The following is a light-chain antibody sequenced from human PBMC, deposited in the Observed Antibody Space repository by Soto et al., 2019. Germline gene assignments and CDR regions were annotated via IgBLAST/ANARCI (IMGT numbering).Light chain of an antibody. CDR2: GAS. J-gene: IGKJ2*01. Sequence: DIQMTQSPSTLSASVGDRVTITCRASQSISSWLAWYQQKPGKAPKLLIYGASSLESGVPSRFSGSGSVTEFTLTIDSLQPDDFAAYYCQQYSSSSTTFGQGTKLEI. V-gene: IGKV1-5*01. CDR1: QSISSW. CDR3: QQYSSSSTT.